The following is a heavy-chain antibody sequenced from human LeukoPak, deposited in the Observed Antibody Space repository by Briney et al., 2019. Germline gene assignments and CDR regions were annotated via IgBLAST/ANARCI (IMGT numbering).Heavy chain of an antibody. Sequence: GGSLRLSCSASGFTFRNYGMHWVRQAPGKGLEWVAFIRYDGSNKYYADSVKGRFTISRDNSKNTLYLQMNSLRAEDTAVYYCAKDGRQRKTYFYGSGSANAFDIWGQGTMVTVSS. CDR3: AKDGRQRKTYFYGSGSANAFDI. CDR1: GFTFRNYG. CDR2: IRYDGSNK. D-gene: IGHD3-10*01. J-gene: IGHJ3*02. V-gene: IGHV3-30*02.